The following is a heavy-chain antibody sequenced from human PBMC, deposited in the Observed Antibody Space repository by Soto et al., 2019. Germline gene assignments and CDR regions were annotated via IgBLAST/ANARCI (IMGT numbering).Heavy chain of an antibody. D-gene: IGHD2-15*01. CDR2: IQSGGPT. J-gene: IGHJ6*04. Sequence: EVHLVESGGGLVQPGGSLRLSCAASGFTVSSKYMSWVRQAPGKGLEWVSLIQSGGPTYYADSVKGRFTLSRDTSENPLHLQMDGLRAEDTAVYYCARDDVLCDGGRCYGVPLDVWGKWTTVTVSS. CDR3: ARDDVLCDGGRCYGVPLDV. CDR1: GFTVSSKY. V-gene: IGHV3-66*01.